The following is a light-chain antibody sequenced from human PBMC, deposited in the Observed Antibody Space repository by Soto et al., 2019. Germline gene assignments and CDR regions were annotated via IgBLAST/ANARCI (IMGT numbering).Light chain of an antibody. CDR2: GNN. J-gene: IGLJ3*02. CDR3: QSYDSSMIGSV. V-gene: IGLV1-40*01. CDR1: SSNIGAGYV. Sequence: QSVLTQPPSVSGAPGQRVTISCTGSSSNIGAGYVVHWYQQLPGTAPKLLIYGNNNRPSGVPDRFSGSKSGTSASLAITGLQAEDEADYYCQSYDSSMIGSVFGGGTKLTVL.